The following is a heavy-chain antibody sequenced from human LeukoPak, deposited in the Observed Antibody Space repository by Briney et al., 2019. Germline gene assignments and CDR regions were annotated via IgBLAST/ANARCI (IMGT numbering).Heavy chain of an antibody. Sequence: GGSLRLSCAASGFXLSNAWISWVRKAPGKGLEWLSAISGSGGSTYYADSVKGRFTISRDNSKNTLYLQVHSLRAEDTAVYYCAKANSGSYASFDYWGQGTLVTVSS. D-gene: IGHD1-26*01. CDR2: ISGSGGST. CDR3: AKANSGSYASFDY. J-gene: IGHJ4*02. CDR1: GFXLSNAW. V-gene: IGHV3-23*01.